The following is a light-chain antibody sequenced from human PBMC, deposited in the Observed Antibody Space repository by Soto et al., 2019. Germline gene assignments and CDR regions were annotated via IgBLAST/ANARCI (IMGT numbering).Light chain of an antibody. Sequence: EIVLTQSPGTLSLSPGERATLSCRASQSVTSSYLAWYQQKPGQAPRLIIYGASSRATVIPDRFSGSGSGTDFTLTISRLEPEDFAVYYCQQYGSSPLTCGGGTKVEIK. V-gene: IGKV3-20*01. CDR3: QQYGSSPLT. J-gene: IGKJ4*01. CDR1: QSVTSSY. CDR2: GAS.